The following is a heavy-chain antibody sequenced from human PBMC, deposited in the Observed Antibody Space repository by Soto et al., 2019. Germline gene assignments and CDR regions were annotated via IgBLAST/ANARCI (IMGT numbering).Heavy chain of an antibody. V-gene: IGHV1-8*01. D-gene: IGHD7-27*01. CDR2: MNPDSGTT. J-gene: IGHJ4*02. CDR3: TRNRRETGDFDF. Sequence: QVQLVQSGAEVRKPGASVKVSCKASGYTFTTYDINWLRQARGQGLQWMGWMNPDSGTTGYAQTFQGRVTVTRDTAKNTAYMELSRLTYEDTAVYYCTRNRRETGDFDFWGQGTLVTVSS. CDR1: GYTFTTYD.